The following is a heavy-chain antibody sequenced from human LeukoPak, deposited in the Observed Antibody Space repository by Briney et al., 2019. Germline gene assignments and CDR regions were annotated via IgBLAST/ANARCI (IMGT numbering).Heavy chain of an antibody. J-gene: IGHJ4*02. CDR1: GYTLTELS. CDR3: ARGEGYFDY. Sequence: EASVKVSCKVSGYTLTELSMHWVRQAPRQGLEWMGGIIPIFGTANYAQKFQGRITITADESTSTAYMELSSLRSEDTAVYYCARGEGYFDYWGQGTLVTVSS. CDR2: IIPIFGTA. V-gene: IGHV1-69*13.